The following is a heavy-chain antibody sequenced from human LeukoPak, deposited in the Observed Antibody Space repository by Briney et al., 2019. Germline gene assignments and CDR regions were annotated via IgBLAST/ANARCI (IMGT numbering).Heavy chain of an antibody. D-gene: IGHD6-13*01. CDR3: ARMLYSSRGAGY. Sequence: SVKVSCKASGYTFTSYDINWVRQATGQGLEWMGWMNPNSGNTGYAQKFQGRVTMTRNTSISTAYMELSSLRSEDTAVYYCARMLYSSRGAGYWGQGTLVTVSS. V-gene: IGHV1-8*01. CDR2: MNPNSGNT. CDR1: GYTFTSYD. J-gene: IGHJ4*02.